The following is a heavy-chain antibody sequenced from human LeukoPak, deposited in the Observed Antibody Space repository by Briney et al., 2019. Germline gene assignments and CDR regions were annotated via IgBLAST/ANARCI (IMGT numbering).Heavy chain of an antibody. CDR1: GYTFTGYY. J-gene: IGHJ5*02. V-gene: IGHV1-2*02. D-gene: IGHD2-15*01. CDR3: ASANGYCSGGSCYFNWFDP. Sequence: ASVKVSCKASGYTFTGYYMHWVRQAPGQGLEWMGWINPNSGGTNYAQKFQGRVTMTRDTSISTAYMELSRLRPDDTAVYYCASANGYCSGGSCYFNWFDPWGQGTLVTVSS. CDR2: INPNSGGT.